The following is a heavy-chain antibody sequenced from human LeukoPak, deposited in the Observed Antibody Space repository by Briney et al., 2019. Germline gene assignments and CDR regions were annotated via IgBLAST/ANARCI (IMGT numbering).Heavy chain of an antibody. CDR3: ARDRTGTTEVDY. J-gene: IGHJ4*02. V-gene: IGHV1-3*01. Sequence: ASVKVSCKASGYTFTSYAMHWVRQAPGQGLEWMGWINAGNGNTKYSQKFQGRVTITRDTYASTAYMELSSLRSEDTAVYYCARDRTGTTEVDYWGQGTLVTVSS. D-gene: IGHD1-7*01. CDR1: GYTFTSYA. CDR2: INAGNGNT.